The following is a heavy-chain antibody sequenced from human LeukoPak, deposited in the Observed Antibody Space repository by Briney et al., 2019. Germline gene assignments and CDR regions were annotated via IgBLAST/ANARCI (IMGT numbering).Heavy chain of an antibody. Sequence: QPGRSLRLSCAASGFPFNTYAMHWVRQAPGKGLEWVTIISYDGSNKYYADSVKGRFTISRDNSKNTLYLQLNSLSAEDTAVYYCAKALDALWDNAFDLWGQGTMVTVSS. CDR2: ISYDGSNK. CDR1: GFPFNTYA. CDR3: AKALDALWDNAFDL. D-gene: IGHD3-16*01. J-gene: IGHJ3*01. V-gene: IGHV3-30*18.